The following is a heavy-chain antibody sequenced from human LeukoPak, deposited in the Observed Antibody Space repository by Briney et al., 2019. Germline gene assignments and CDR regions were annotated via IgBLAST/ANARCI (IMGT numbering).Heavy chain of an antibody. CDR1: GFTFSSYS. CDR2: IRHDGNEK. V-gene: IGHV3-7*01. J-gene: IGHJ4*02. D-gene: IGHD6-6*01. CDR3: AREKIAARLPDY. Sequence: PGGSLRLSCAASGFTFSSYSMNWVRQAPGKGLEGVANIRHDGNEKYYVDSVKGRFTISRDNAKNSLSLQMNSLTADDTAVYYCAREKIAARLPDYWGQGTLVTVSS.